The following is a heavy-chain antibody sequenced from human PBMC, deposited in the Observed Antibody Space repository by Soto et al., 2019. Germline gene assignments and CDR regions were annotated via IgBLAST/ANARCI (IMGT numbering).Heavy chain of an antibody. Sequence: GGSLRLSCAASGFTFSNAWMSWVRQAPGKGLEWVGRIKSKTDGGTTDYAAPVKGRFTISRDDSKNTLYLQMNSLKTEDTAVYYCTTEGIAAADGAFDIWGQGTMVTVSS. V-gene: IGHV3-15*01. D-gene: IGHD6-13*01. CDR2: IKSKTDGGTT. CDR3: TTEGIAAADGAFDI. CDR1: GFTFSNAW. J-gene: IGHJ3*02.